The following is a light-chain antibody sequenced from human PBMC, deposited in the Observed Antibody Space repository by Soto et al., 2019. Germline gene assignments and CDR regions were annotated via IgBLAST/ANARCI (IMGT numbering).Light chain of an antibody. CDR3: QQYESYPLT. CDR2: KAS. Sequence: DIQMTQSPSTLSASVGDRVTITCRASQSINSWLAWYQQKPGKAPKLLIHKASSLESGVPSRFSGSGSGTELTLTISSLQPEDFATYYCQQYESYPLTFGGGTKVEIK. CDR1: QSINSW. J-gene: IGKJ4*01. V-gene: IGKV1-5*03.